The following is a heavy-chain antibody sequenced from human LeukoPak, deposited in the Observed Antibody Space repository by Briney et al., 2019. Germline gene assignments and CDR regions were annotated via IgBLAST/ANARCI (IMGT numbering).Heavy chain of an antibody. V-gene: IGHV4-59*08. CDR3: ARQRDYYDGTFDN. CDR1: GGSISDSY. Sequence: SETLSLTCTVSGGSISDSYWSWIRQPPGEGLEWIGYIYYSGGTYYSPSLKRRVTISVDTSKNQFSLRLSSVTAADTAIYYCARQRDYYDGTFDNWGQGTLVTVSS. D-gene: IGHD3-22*01. J-gene: IGHJ4*02. CDR2: IYYSGGT.